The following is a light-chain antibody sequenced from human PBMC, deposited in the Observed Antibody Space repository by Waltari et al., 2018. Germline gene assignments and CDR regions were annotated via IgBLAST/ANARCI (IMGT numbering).Light chain of an antibody. J-gene: IGLJ3*02. CDR2: RDN. Sequence: QSVMTQPPSTSGTPRPRVIISCSGRSSIIGNNHVYWYQQLPGAAPKLLIYRDNERPPGVPVRFSVSKSGTSASLAISGLRSEDEADYYCGGWDDNLNGWVFGGGTRLTVL. CDR3: GGWDDNLNGWV. V-gene: IGLV1-47*01. CDR1: SSIIGNNH.